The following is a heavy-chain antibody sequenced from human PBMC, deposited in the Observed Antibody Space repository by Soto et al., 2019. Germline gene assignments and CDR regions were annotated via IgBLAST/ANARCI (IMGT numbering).Heavy chain of an antibody. D-gene: IGHD2-8*02. CDR1: GCSISSGGYS. V-gene: IGHV4-30-2*01. Sequence: SETLSLTCSVSGCSISSGGYSWSWIRQPPGKGLEWIGYIYHSGSTYYNPSLKSRVTISVDRSKNQFSLKLSSVTAADTAVYYCAGDLTGWFDPWGQGTLVTVSS. CDR2: IYHSGST. J-gene: IGHJ5*02. CDR3: AGDLTGWFDP.